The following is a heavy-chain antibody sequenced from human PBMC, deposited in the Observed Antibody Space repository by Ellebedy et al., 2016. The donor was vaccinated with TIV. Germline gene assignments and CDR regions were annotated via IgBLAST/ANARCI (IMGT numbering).Heavy chain of an antibody. CDR2: INSDGSST. CDR3: AKGRDLFDY. D-gene: IGHD2-21*01. Sequence: GKSLKISCAASGFTFSSYWMHWVRQAPGKGLVWVSRINSDGSSTYYADSVKGRFTISRDNSKNTLYLEVNSLRAEDTAVYYCAKGRDLFDYWGQGTLVTVSS. J-gene: IGHJ4*02. CDR1: GFTFSSYW. V-gene: IGHV3-74*01.